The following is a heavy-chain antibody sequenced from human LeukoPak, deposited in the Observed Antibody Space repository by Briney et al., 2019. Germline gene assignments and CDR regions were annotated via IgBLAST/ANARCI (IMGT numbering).Heavy chain of an antibody. J-gene: IGHJ4*02. CDR2: IKEDGSET. CDR1: GFTFKKYW. V-gene: IGHV3-7*01. CDR3: ARETPRRGETRDGYR. D-gene: IGHD5-24*01. Sequence: GESLRLSCAASGFTFKKYWMNWVRQVPGKGLECLGNIKEDGSETYYADSVKGRFTISRDNPKNLLFLQINSLRVEDTAVYYCARETPRRGETRDGYRWGQGTLVTVSS.